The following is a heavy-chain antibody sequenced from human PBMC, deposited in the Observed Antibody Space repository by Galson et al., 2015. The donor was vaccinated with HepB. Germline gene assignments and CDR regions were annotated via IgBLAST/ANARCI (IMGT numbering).Heavy chain of an antibody. V-gene: IGHV3-30*03. CDR2: ISYDGSDI. CDR3: AREDNWNYWVY. D-gene: IGHD1-7*01. J-gene: IGHJ4*02. Sequence: SLRLSCAASGFTFANYGLHWVRQAPGKGLEWVSIISYDGSDIRNADSVKGRFTVSRDNSKNTLNLQLHSERTVDTAVYYCAREDNWNYWVYWGQGTLVTVSS. CDR1: GFTFANYG.